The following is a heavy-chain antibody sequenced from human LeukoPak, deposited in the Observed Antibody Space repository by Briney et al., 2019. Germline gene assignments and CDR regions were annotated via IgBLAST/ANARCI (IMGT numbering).Heavy chain of an antibody. CDR1: GFTFSSSW. CDR2: IKQDGSEK. CDR3: ARDRLHYGDYEKTFDY. Sequence: HPGGSLRLSCAASGFTFSSSWMSWVRQAPGKGLEWVAKIKQDGSEKYYVDSVKGRFTISRDNAKNSLYLQMNSLRAEDTAVYYCARDRLHYGDYEKTFDYWGQGTLVTVSS. V-gene: IGHV3-7*01. J-gene: IGHJ4*02. D-gene: IGHD4-17*01.